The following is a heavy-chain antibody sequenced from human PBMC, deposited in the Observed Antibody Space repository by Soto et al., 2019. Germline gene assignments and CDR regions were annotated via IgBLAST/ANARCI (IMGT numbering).Heavy chain of an antibody. CDR2: ISTSSSTI. V-gene: IGHV3-48*01. CDR3: AREYCSGGTCYGVFHI. D-gene: IGHD2-15*01. Sequence: EVQLVESGGGLVQPGGSLRLSCAASGFTFSSSTMNWVRQAPGEGLEWVSYISTSSSTIYYADSVKGRFTISRDNAKNSVHLQMNSLRAEDAAVYYCAREYCSGGTCYGVFHIWGQGTMVTVSS. CDR1: GFTFSSST. J-gene: IGHJ3*02.